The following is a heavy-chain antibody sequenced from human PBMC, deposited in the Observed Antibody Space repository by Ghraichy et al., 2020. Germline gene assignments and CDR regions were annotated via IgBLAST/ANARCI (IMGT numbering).Heavy chain of an antibody. Sequence: GSLSLTCAVSGYSISSGYYWGWIRQPPGKGPEWIGSFYHSGSTYYNPSLKSRVTISVDTSKNQFSLKVSSVTAADTAVYYCARQSLQYYMDVWGKGTTVTVSS. V-gene: IGHV4-38-2*01. D-gene: IGHD4-11*01. CDR2: FYHSGST. CDR3: ARQSLQYYMDV. J-gene: IGHJ6*03. CDR1: GYSISSGYY.